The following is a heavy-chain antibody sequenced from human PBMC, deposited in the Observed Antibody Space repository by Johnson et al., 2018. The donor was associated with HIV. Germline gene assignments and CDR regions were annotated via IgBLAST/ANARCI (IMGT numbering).Heavy chain of an antibody. CDR3: ARERGGRHTFDI. CDR1: GFTFDDFG. CDR2: ISSSGSTI. Sequence: EKLVESGGGVVRPGGSLRLSCAASGFTFDDFGMGWVRQAPGKGLEWVSYISSSGSTIYYADSVKGRFTISRDNAKNSLYLQMNSLRAEDTAVYYCARERGGRHTFDIWGQGTMVAVSS. D-gene: IGHD2-21*01. J-gene: IGHJ3*02. V-gene: IGHV3-48*04.